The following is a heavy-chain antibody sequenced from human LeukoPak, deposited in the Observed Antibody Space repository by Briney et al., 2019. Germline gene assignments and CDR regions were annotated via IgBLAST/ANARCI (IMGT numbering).Heavy chain of an antibody. CDR3: ARGTMFPYYFDY. CDR1: GFTHSTYS. CDR2: ISTSSSYI. Sequence: GGSLRLSCAASGFTHSTYSMNWVRQAPGKGLEWVSSISTSSSYINYADSLKGRFTISRDNAKNSLYLQMNSLRAEDTAVYYCARGTMFPYYFDYWGQGTLVTVSS. V-gene: IGHV3-21*01. D-gene: IGHD3-10*02. J-gene: IGHJ4*02.